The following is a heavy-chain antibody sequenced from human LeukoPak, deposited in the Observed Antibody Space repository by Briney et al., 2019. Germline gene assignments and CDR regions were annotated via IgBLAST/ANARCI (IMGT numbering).Heavy chain of an antibody. CDR1: GFTFSSYS. CDR3: ARESAAASKEDWFDP. V-gene: IGHV3-21*01. CDR2: ISSSSSYI. J-gene: IGHJ5*02. D-gene: IGHD6-13*01. Sequence: PGGSLRLSCAASGFTFSSYSMNWVRQAPGKGLEWVSSISSSSSYIYYADSVKGRFTISRDNAKNSLYLQMNSLRAEDTAVYYCARESAAASKEDWFDPWGQGTLVTVSS.